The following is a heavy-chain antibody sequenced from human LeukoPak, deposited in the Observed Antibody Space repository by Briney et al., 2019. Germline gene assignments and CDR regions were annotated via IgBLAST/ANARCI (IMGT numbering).Heavy chain of an antibody. Sequence: QPGGSLRLSCAASGFRFSTYGMHWVRQAPGKGLEWVAFIYYDGRNKFYADSVKGRFTISRDNSKNTLYLQMNSLRAEDTAVYYCAWAAGDYWGQGTLVTVSS. V-gene: IGHV3-30*02. CDR2: IYYDGRNK. D-gene: IGHD2-15*01. CDR3: AWAAGDY. J-gene: IGHJ4*02. CDR1: GFRFSTYG.